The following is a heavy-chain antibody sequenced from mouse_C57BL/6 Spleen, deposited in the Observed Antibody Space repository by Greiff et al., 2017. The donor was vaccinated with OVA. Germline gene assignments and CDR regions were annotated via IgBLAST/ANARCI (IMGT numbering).Heavy chain of an antibody. CDR3: ARSHDGLGDY. Sequence: QVQLKESGPELVKPGASVKISCKASGYAFSSSWMNWVKQRPGKGLEWIGRIYPGDGDTNYNGKFKGKATLTADKSSSTAYMQLSSLTSEDSAVYFCARSHDGLGDYWGQGTSVTVSS. J-gene: IGHJ4*01. D-gene: IGHD2-3*01. V-gene: IGHV1-82*01. CDR2: IYPGDGDT. CDR1: GYAFSSSW.